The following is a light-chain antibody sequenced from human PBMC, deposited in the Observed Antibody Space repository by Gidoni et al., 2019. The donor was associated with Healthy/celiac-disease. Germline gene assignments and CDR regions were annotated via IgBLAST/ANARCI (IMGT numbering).Light chain of an antibody. V-gene: IGLV2-14*01. Sequence: QSALTQPASVSGSPGQSITISCTGTSSDVGGYTYVSWYQQPPGKAPKLMIYEVSNRPSGVSNRFSGSKSGNTASLTISGLQAEDEADYYCSSYTSSSTLWVFGGGTKLTVL. CDR3: SSYTSSSTLWV. CDR2: EVS. J-gene: IGLJ3*02. CDR1: SSDVGGYTY.